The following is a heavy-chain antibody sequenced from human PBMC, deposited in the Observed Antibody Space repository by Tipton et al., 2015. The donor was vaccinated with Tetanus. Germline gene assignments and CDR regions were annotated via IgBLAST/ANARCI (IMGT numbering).Heavy chain of an antibody. Sequence: QSGAEAKKPGASVKVYCKASAYTLRNNFISWVRQAPGQGLEWIGWIRTDNVDTRYARKFQDRVTMTTDTSTSTVYMELRSLRSDVTAMYYCAREVWATGLFFDYWGQGPLVTVSS. CDR1: AYTLRNNF. J-gene: IGHJ4*02. V-gene: IGHV1-18*01. CDR3: AREVWATGLFFDY. D-gene: IGHD3-9*01. CDR2: IRTDNVDT.